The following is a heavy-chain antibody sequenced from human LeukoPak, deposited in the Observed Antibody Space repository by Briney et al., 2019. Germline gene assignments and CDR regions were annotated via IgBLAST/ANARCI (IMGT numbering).Heavy chain of an antibody. Sequence: GGSLRLSCAASGFTFSSYSMNWVRQAPGKGLEWVSSISSSSSYIYYADSVKGRFTISRDNAKNSLYLQMNSLRAEDTAVYYCARVKQWLADDVFDIWGQGTMVTVSS. CDR2: ISSSSSYI. CDR3: ARVKQWLADDVFDI. CDR1: GFTFSSYS. J-gene: IGHJ3*02. V-gene: IGHV3-21*01. D-gene: IGHD6-19*01.